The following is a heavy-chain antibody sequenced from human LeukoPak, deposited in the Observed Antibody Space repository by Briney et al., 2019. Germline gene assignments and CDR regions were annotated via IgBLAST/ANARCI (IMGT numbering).Heavy chain of an antibody. CDR1: GYTFTSYY. CDR2: INPSSGST. Sequence: ASVKVSCKASGYTFTSYYIHWVRQAPRHRLEWMGIINPSSGSTSYAQEVQGRVTMTRDTSTSTVYMELSSLRSEDTAVYYCASALAYSGGDCYSVFAAFDIWGQGTMVTVSS. J-gene: IGHJ3*02. D-gene: IGHD2-21*02. V-gene: IGHV1-46*01. CDR3: ASALAYSGGDCYSVFAAFDI.